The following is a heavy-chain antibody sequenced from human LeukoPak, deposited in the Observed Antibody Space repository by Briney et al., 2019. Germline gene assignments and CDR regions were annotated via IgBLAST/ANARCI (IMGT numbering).Heavy chain of an antibody. V-gene: IGHV3-20*04. D-gene: IGHD2-2*01. CDR2: INWNGGRT. Sequence: GGSLRLSCAASAFTFDNYDMSWVRQAPGKGLEWVSGINWNGGRTGYADSVKGRFTISRDNAKNSLYLQITSLRAEDTALYYCARDPPPAVFDYLGQGTLVTVSS. J-gene: IGHJ4*02. CDR1: AFTFDNYD. CDR3: ARDPPPAVFDY.